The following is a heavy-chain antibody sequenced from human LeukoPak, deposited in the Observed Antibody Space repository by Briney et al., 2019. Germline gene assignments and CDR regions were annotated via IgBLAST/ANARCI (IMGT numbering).Heavy chain of an antibody. D-gene: IGHD6-13*01. CDR3: ARVTPSGGIAAAGGSLFDY. CDR2: IYYSGST. V-gene: IGHV4-59*12. CDR1: GGSISSYY. Sequence: SETLSLTCTVSGGSISSYYWSWIRQPPGKGLGGIGYIYYSGSTNYNPSLKSRVTISVDTSKNQFSLKLSSVTAADTAVYYCARVTPSGGIAAAGGSLFDYWGQGTLVTVSS. J-gene: IGHJ4*02.